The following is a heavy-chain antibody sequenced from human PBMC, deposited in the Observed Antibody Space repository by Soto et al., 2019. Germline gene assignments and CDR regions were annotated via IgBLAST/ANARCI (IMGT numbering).Heavy chain of an antibody. Sequence: GESLKISCNASGYSFTSYWIGWVRHVPGKGLEWMGIIYPGDSDTRYSPSFQGQVTISADKSITTAYLQWSSLKASDTAMYYCARQGSSSSISWFDPWGQEPWSPS. CDR1: GYSFTSYW. CDR3: ARQGSSSSISWFDP. J-gene: IGHJ5*02. V-gene: IGHV5-51*01. D-gene: IGHD6-6*01. CDR2: IYPGDSDT.